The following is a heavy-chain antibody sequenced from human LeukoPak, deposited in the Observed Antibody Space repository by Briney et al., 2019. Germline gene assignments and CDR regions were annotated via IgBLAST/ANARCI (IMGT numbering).Heavy chain of an antibody. CDR1: GGSFSSYY. D-gene: IGHD5-18*01. CDR3: ARTTEGGYTYDYFYYYYMDV. CDR2: INHSGST. V-gene: IGHV4-34*01. Sequence: PSETLSLICAVYGGSFSSYYWSWIRQPPGNGLEWIGEINHSGSTNYNPSLKSRVTISVDTSKNQFSLKLSPVTAADTAVYYCARTTEGGYTYDYFYYYYMDVWGKGTTVTISS. J-gene: IGHJ6*03.